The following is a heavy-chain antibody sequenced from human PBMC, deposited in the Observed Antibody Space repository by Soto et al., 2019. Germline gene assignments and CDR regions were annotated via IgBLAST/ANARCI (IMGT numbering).Heavy chain of an antibody. D-gene: IGHD3-22*01. CDR2: IRSKAYGGTT. CDR1: GFTFGDYA. V-gene: IGHV3-49*03. CDR3: TRDARITMIVVAHDAFDI. Sequence: GGSLRFSCTASGFTFGDYAMSWFRQAPGKGLEWVGFIRSKAYGGTTEYAASVKGRFTISRDDSKSIAYLQMNSLKTEDTAVYYCTRDARITMIVVAHDAFDIWGQGTMVTVSS. J-gene: IGHJ3*02.